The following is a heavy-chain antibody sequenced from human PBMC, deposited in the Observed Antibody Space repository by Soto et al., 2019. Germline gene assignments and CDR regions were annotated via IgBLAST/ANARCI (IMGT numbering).Heavy chain of an antibody. CDR2: IYYSGSI. CDR3: ARDRVVEVAATPPGAFDI. V-gene: IGHV4-30-4*01. Sequence: PSETLSLTCTVSGGSINIDHYHWTWIRQTPGKGLEWIGYIYYSGSISYNPSLKSRVTISVDTSKNQFSLKLSSVTAADTAVYYCARDRVVEVAATPPGAFDICGQGTMVTVSS. CDR1: GGSINIDHYH. J-gene: IGHJ3*02. D-gene: IGHD2-15*01.